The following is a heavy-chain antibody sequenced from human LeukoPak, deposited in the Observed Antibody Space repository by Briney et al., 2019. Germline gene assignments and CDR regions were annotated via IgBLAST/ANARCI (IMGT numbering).Heavy chain of an antibody. Sequence: ASVKVSCKASGGTFSSYAISWVRQAPGQGLEWMGGIIPIFGTANYAQKFQGRVTITADESTSTAYMELSSLRSEDTAVYYCASPDYGDYGGAFDIWGQGTMVTVSS. CDR1: GGTFSSYA. CDR3: ASPDYGDYGGAFDI. D-gene: IGHD4-17*01. J-gene: IGHJ3*02. CDR2: IIPIFGTA. V-gene: IGHV1-69*01.